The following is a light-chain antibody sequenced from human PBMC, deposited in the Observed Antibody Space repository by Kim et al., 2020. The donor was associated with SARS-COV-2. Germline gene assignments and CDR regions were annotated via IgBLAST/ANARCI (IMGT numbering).Light chain of an antibody. Sequence: ALGQTVRITCQGVSLRSYYASWYQQKPGQAPVLVIYGKNNRPSGIPDRFSGSSSGNTASLTITGAQAEDEADYYCNSRDSSGNHWVFGGGTQLTVL. CDR3: NSRDSSGNHWV. J-gene: IGLJ3*02. CDR2: GKN. V-gene: IGLV3-19*01. CDR1: SLRSYY.